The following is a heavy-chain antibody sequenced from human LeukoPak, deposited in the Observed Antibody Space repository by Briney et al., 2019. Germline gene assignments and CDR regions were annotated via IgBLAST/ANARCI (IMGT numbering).Heavy chain of an antibody. CDR3: ASEAGFDWN. CDR2: ISSDGITT. CDR1: GFTFNDYW. Sequence: GRSLRLSCAASGFTFNDYWMHWVRQPPGRGLVWVSRISSDGITTNYADSVKGRFTISRDNAKNSLYLQMNSLRAEDTAVYYCASEAGFDWNWGQGTLVTVSS. D-gene: IGHD3-9*01. V-gene: IGHV3-74*01. J-gene: IGHJ4*02.